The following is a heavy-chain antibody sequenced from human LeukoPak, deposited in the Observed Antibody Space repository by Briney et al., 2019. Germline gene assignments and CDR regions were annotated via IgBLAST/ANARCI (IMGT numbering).Heavy chain of an antibody. CDR2: IYYSGST. CDR3: ASTIVAGGFDY. Sequence: SETLSLTCTVSGGSISSSSYYWGWIRQPPGKGLEWIGSIYYSGSTYYNPSLKSRVTISVDTSKNQFSLKLSSVTAADTAVYYCASTIVAGGFDYWGQGTLVTVSS. D-gene: IGHD5-12*01. V-gene: IGHV4-39*07. CDR1: GGSISSSSYY. J-gene: IGHJ4*02.